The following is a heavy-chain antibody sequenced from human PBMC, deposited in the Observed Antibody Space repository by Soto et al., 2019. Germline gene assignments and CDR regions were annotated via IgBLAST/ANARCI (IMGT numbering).Heavy chain of an antibody. CDR2: ISHLERT. J-gene: IGHJ4*02. Sequence: QLQLQESGSGLVKTSETLSLTCTVSGASISYGGFSWSWIRQSPGKVLECIGYISHLERTYFHPSFKSRLTTSIDRTRNQFPLKLSAVNAADMAVYYCARGGGYDSFHYWGQGVLVTVSS. CDR3: ARGGGYDSFHY. CDR1: GASISYGGFS. V-gene: IGHV4-30-2*06. D-gene: IGHD5-12*01.